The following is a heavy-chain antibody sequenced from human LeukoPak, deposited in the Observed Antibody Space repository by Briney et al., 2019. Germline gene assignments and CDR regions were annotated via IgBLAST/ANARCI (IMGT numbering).Heavy chain of an antibody. Sequence: GASVKVSCKASGYTFTGYYMDWVRQAPGQGLEWVGRINPNSGGTNYAQKFQGRVTMTGDTSTSTAYMELSRLRSDDTAVYYCARAYDSSGYTDYWGQGTLVTVSS. J-gene: IGHJ4*02. CDR3: ARAYDSSGYTDY. CDR1: GYTFTGYY. D-gene: IGHD3-22*01. CDR2: INPNSGGT. V-gene: IGHV1-2*02.